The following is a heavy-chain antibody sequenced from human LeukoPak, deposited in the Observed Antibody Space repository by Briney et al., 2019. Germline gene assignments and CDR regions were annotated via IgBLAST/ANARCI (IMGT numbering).Heavy chain of an antibody. Sequence: SETLSLTCTVSGESMIGYYWSWIRQPPGKELEWIGYIYHSGSTNYNPSLRSRVTLSVDTSKNQCSLKLSSVTAADTAVYYCARDRGTYYYDSSGYYYGFDPWGHGTLVTVSS. CDR3: ARDRGTYYYDSSGYYYGFDP. J-gene: IGHJ5*02. CDR1: GESMIGYY. V-gene: IGHV4-59*01. D-gene: IGHD3-22*01. CDR2: IYHSGST.